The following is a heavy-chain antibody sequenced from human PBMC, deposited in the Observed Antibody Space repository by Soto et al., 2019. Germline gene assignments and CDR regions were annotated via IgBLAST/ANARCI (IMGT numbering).Heavy chain of an antibody. CDR3: ATVRYCSGGSCYCAFDI. CDR1: GYTFTSYA. V-gene: IGHV1-3*01. D-gene: IGHD2-15*01. Sequence: ASVKVSCKASGYTFTSYAMHWVRQAPGQRLEWMGWINAGNGKTKYSQKFQGRVTITRDTSASTAYMELSSLRSEDTAVYYCATVRYCSGGSCYCAFDIWGQGTMVTVSS. J-gene: IGHJ3*02. CDR2: INAGNGKT.